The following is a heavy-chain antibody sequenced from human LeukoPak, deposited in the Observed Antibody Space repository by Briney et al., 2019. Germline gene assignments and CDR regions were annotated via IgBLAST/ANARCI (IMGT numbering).Heavy chain of an antibody. J-gene: IGHJ3*02. V-gene: IGHV4-61*02. CDR3: ARGPYSYDSSGAFDI. CDR1: GDSISSGDYY. CDR2: ISSSGST. D-gene: IGHD3-22*01. Sequence: SQTLSLTCTVSGDSISSGDYYWSWIRQPAGKGLEWIGRISSSGSTNYNPSLKSRVTIPVDTSKNQFSLKLSSVTAADTAVYFCARGPYSYDSSGAFDIWGQGTMVTVSS.